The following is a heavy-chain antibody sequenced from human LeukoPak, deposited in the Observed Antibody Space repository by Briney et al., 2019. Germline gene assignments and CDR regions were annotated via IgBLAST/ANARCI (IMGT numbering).Heavy chain of an antibody. CDR3: ARDFSTKYSQDY. CDR2: ISYDGNVK. V-gene: IGHV3-30-3*01. J-gene: IGHJ4*02. CDR1: GFSFSHYA. D-gene: IGHD1-26*01. Sequence: AGGSLRLSCAASGFSFSHYALHWVRHALGKGLEWLAFISYDGNVKYYADSVKGRFTVSRDDSKITLYLQMSSLRTEDTALYYCARDFSTKYSQDYWGQGTLVTVSS.